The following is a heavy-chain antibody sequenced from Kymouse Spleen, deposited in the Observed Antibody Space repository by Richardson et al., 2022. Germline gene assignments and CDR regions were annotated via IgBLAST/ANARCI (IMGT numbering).Heavy chain of an antibody. CDR1: GFTFSSYW. CDR3: AREAVAGLNWFDP. D-gene: IGHD6-19*01. CDR2: IKQDGSEK. V-gene: IGHV3-7*01. J-gene: IGHJ5*02. Sequence: EVQLVESGGGLVQPGGSLRLSCAASGFTFSSYWMSWVRQAPGKGLEWVANIKQDGSEKYYVDSVKGRFTISRDNAKNSLYLQMNSLRAEDTAVYYCAREAVAGLNWFDPWGQGTLVTVSS.